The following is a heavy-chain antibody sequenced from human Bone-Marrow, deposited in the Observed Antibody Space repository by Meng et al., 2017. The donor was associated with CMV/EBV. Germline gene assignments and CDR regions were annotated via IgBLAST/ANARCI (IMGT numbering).Heavy chain of an antibody. CDR3: ASWDDFWSGYYLGDYYYYYGMDV. Sequence: ESLKISCTVSGGSISSYYWSWIRQPPGKGLEWIGYIYYSGSTYYNPSLKSRVTISVDTSKNQFSLKLSSVTAADTAVYYCASWDDFWSGYYLGDYYYYYGMDVWGQGTTVTVSS. CDR1: GGSISSYY. V-gene: IGHV4-59*08. CDR2: IYYSGST. D-gene: IGHD3-3*01. J-gene: IGHJ6*02.